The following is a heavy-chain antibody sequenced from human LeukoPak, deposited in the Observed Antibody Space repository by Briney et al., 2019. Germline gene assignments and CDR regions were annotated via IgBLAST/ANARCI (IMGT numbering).Heavy chain of an antibody. CDR2: INHSGST. Sequence: SETLSLTCAVSGGSFSGYYWSWIRQPPGKGLEWIGEINHSGSTNYNPSLKSRVTISVDTSKNQFSLKLSSVTAADTAVYYCATVTHRFARLVVVAPTLDYWGQGTLVTVSS. D-gene: IGHD2-15*01. CDR3: ATVTHRFARLVVVAPTLDY. V-gene: IGHV4-34*01. CDR1: GGSFSGYY. J-gene: IGHJ4*02.